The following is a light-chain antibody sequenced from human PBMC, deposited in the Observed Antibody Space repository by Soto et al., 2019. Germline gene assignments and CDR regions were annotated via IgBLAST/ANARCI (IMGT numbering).Light chain of an antibody. Sequence: ILMTQSPATLSVSPGERATLSCRASQSVSNNLAWYQQKPGQAPRLLIYDASTRATGIPARFSGSGSGTEFTLTISGLQSEDFAVYYCQQYKNCPPWTFGQGTKVEIK. CDR3: QQYKNCPPWT. CDR2: DAS. J-gene: IGKJ1*01. CDR1: QSVSNN. V-gene: IGKV3-15*01.